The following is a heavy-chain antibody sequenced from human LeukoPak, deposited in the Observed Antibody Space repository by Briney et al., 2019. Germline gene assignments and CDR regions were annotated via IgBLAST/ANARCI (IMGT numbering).Heavy chain of an antibody. Sequence: GGSLRLSCAASGFTFNDYAMHWVRQAPGKGLEWVSHISWNSGIVGYADSVKGRFTISRDNSKNSLYLQMNSLRAEDTAVYYCARGGGSYGYWGQGTLVTVSS. CDR2: ISWNSGIV. D-gene: IGHD1-26*01. CDR3: ARGGGSYGY. CDR1: GFTFNDYA. V-gene: IGHV3-9*01. J-gene: IGHJ4*02.